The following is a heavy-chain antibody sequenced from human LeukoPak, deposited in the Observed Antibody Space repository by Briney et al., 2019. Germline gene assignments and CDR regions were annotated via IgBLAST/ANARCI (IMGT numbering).Heavy chain of an antibody. J-gene: IGHJ3*02. CDR3: ARPDKGDAFDI. Sequence: SETLSLTCTVSGGSVSSGSYYWSWIRQPPGKGLEWIGYIYYSGSTYYNPSLKSRVTISVDTSKNQFSLKLSSVTAADTAVYYCARPDKGDAFDIWGQGTMVTVSS. D-gene: IGHD3-22*01. CDR2: IYYSGST. V-gene: IGHV4-30-4*08. CDR1: GGSVSSGSYY.